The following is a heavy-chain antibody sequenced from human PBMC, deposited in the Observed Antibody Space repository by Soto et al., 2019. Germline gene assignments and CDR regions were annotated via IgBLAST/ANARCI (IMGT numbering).Heavy chain of an antibody. Sequence: PSETLSLTCTVSCGSISSGDYYWSWIRQPPGKGLEWIGYMYNSGSAYYNPSLDSRVKISVDTSKNQFSLELSSVTAADTAVYYCARDKYCTTINCYNWFDPWGQGTLVTVSS. V-gene: IGHV4-30-4*01. CDR2: MYNSGSA. J-gene: IGHJ5*02. CDR3: ARDKYCTTINCYNWFDP. D-gene: IGHD2-2*01. CDR1: CGSISSGDYY.